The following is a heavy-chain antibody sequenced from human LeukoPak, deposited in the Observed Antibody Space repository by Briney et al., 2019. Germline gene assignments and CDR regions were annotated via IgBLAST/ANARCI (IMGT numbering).Heavy chain of an antibody. Sequence: GGSLRLSCAASGFTFSDHYMDWVRQVPGKGPEWVSAISGSGGSTYYADSVKGRFTISRDNSKNTLYLQMDSLRPEDTAVYYCASRGGVATAYYFDYWGQGTLITVSS. J-gene: IGHJ4*02. D-gene: IGHD5-12*01. CDR3: ASRGGVATAYYFDY. CDR2: ISGSGGST. CDR1: GFTFSDHY. V-gene: IGHV3-23*01.